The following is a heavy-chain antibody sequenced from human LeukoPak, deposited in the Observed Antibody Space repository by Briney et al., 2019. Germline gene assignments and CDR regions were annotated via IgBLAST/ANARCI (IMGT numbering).Heavy chain of an antibody. J-gene: IGHJ4*02. V-gene: IGHV4-59*01. CDR3: ARVAYCSSSSCYRALDS. CDR2: IYYSGST. CDR1: GGSISSYS. D-gene: IGHD2-2*02. Sequence: SETPSLTCTVSGGSISSYSWSWIRQPPGKGLEWIGYIYYSGSTNYNTSLKSRVTISVDTSKNQLSLKLSSVTAADTAVYYCARVAYCSSSSCYRALDSWGQGTLVTVSS.